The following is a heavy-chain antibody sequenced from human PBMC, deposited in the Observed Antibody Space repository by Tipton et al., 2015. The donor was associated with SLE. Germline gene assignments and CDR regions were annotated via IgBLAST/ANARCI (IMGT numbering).Heavy chain of an antibody. CDR3: ARDRRPTGPRGHYDYYYMDV. D-gene: IGHD3-10*01. J-gene: IGHJ6*03. Sequence: LRLSCTVSGGSISSSSYYWGWIRQPPGKGLEWIGSIYYSGSTYDNPSLKRRVTISVDTSKNQFSLKLSSVTAADTAVYYCARDRRPTGPRGHYDYYYMDVWGKGTTVTVSS. V-gene: IGHV4-39*07. CDR2: IYYSGST. CDR1: GGSISSSSYY.